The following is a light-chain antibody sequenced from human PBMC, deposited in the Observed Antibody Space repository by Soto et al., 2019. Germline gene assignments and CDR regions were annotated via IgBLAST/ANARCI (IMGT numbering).Light chain of an antibody. V-gene: IGKV3-11*01. CDR3: QQRHMWPIT. CDR2: DAY. J-gene: IGKJ5*01. Sequence: EIVLTQSPATLSLSPVERATLSCMASQSFRGLLAWYQQKPGQAPRLLIYDAYNRATGIPPRFSGSGSGTDFTLTISSLEPEDSAVDYCQQRHMWPITFGQGTRLEIK. CDR1: QSFRGL.